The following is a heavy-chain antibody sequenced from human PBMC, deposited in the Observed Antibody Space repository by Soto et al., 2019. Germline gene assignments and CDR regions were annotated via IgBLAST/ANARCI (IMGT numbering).Heavy chain of an antibody. CDR2: IIPIFGTA. Sequence: QVQLVQSGAEVKKPGSSVKVSCKASGGTFSSYAISWVRQAPGQGLEWMGGIIPIFGTANYAQKFQGRVTITAEESTSTAYMELSSLRSEDTAVYYCLGWIQLWSPYYGMDVWGQGTTVTVSS. D-gene: IGHD5-18*01. CDR1: GGTFSSYA. J-gene: IGHJ6*02. V-gene: IGHV1-69*01. CDR3: LGWIQLWSPYYGMDV.